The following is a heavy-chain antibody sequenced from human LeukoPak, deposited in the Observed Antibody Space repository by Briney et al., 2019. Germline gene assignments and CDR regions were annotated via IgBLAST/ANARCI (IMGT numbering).Heavy chain of an antibody. CDR1: GGSISSGGYY. J-gene: IGHJ3*02. CDR2: NYYSGST. Sequence: SQTLSLTCTVSGGSISSGGYYWSWIRQHPGKGLEWIGNNYYSGSTYYNPSLKSRVTISVDTSKNQFSLKLSSVTAADTAVYYCARRIPYYYESSGYRGAAFDIWGQGTMVTVSS. V-gene: IGHV4-31*03. D-gene: IGHD3-22*01. CDR3: ARRIPYYYESSGYRGAAFDI.